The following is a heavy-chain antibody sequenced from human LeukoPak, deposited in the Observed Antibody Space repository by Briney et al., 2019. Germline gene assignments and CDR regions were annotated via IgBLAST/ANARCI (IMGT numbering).Heavy chain of an antibody. J-gene: IGHJ4*02. V-gene: IGHV4-59*08. CDR1: GGSISSYY. CDR2: IYYSGST. D-gene: IGHD2-15*01. CDR3: ARSACSGGSCFFDY. Sequence: ASETLSLTCTVSGGSISSYYWSWIRQPPGKGLEWIGYIYYSGSTNYNPSLKSRVTISVDTSKNQFSLKLSSVTAADTAVYYCARSACSGGSCFFDYWGQGTLVTVSS.